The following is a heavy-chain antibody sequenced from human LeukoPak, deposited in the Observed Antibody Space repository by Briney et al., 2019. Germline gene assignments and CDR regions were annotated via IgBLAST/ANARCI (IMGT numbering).Heavy chain of an antibody. CDR1: GFTFSSYG. CDR3: AEDLFTYDILTGSEFDP. CDR2: ISYDGSNK. V-gene: IGHV3-30*18. Sequence: GGSLRLSCAASGFTFSSYGMHWVRQAPGKGLEWVAVISYDGSNKYYADSVKGRFTISRDNSKNTLYLQMNSLRAEDTAVYYCAEDLFTYDILTGSEFDPWGQGTLVTVSS. J-gene: IGHJ5*02. D-gene: IGHD3-9*01.